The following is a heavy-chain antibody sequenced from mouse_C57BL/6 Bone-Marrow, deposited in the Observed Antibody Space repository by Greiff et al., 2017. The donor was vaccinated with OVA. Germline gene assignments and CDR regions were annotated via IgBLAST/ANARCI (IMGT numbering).Heavy chain of an antibody. CDR3: SSRGYGIPFAY. V-gene: IGHV5-6*02. CDR2: ISSGGSYT. D-gene: IGHD2-1*01. J-gene: IGHJ3*01. CDR1: GFTFSSYG. Sequence: EVKLVESGGDLVKPGGSLKLSCAASGFTFSSYGMSWVRQTPDKRLEWVATISSGGSYTYYPDSVKGRFTISRDNSKNTLYLQMSSLKSEDTAMYFCSSRGYGIPFAYCGQGTLVTVSA.